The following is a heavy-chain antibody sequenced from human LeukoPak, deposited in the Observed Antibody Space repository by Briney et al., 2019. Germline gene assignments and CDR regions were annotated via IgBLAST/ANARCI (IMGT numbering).Heavy chain of an antibody. CDR1: GFTFSSYA. Sequence: PGGSLRLSCAASGFTFSSYAMSWVRQAPGKGLEWVSAISGSGGSTYYADSVKGRFTISRDNSKNTLYLQMNSLRAEDTAVYYCAGQRQLALSGYYYYMDVWGKGTTVTVSS. J-gene: IGHJ6*03. D-gene: IGHD6-13*01. CDR2: ISGSGGST. CDR3: AGQRQLALSGYYYYMDV. V-gene: IGHV3-23*01.